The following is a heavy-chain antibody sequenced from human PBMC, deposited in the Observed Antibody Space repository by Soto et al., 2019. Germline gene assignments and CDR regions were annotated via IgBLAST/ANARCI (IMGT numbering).Heavy chain of an antibody. D-gene: IGHD6-6*01. CDR2: INAHSGGT. Sequence: ASVKVSCKASGFSFTGYCIHWLRQAPGQGLEWMGWINAHSGGTEYAQKFQGRVTLTRDTSIATAYLTLTSLTSDDTALYYCAKDLTRQLAYWLDPWGQGTQVNVSS. CDR3: AKDLTRQLAYWLDP. J-gene: IGHJ5*02. CDR1: GFSFTGYC. V-gene: IGHV1-2*02.